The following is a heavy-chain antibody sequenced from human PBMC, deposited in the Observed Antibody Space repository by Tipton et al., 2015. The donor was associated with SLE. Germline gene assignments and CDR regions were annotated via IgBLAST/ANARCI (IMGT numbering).Heavy chain of an antibody. CDR3: ARHDTNYGRNWFDP. V-gene: IGHV4-38-2*01. D-gene: IGHD2-8*01. Sequence: TLSLTCSVSGYSITNTYYWGWIRQTPGKGLEWIGSFAHSGSTFYNPSLKSRGTISLETSMNQFSLKLISVTAADTAVYYCARHDTNYGRNWFDPWGQGTLVTVSS. CDR1: GYSITNTYY. CDR2: FAHSGST. J-gene: IGHJ5*02.